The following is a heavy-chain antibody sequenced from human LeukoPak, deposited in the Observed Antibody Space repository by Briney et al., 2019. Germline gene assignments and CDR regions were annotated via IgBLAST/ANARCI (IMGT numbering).Heavy chain of an antibody. J-gene: IGHJ4*02. CDR3: AYYRAAQLGGALDY. CDR2: IIPIFGTA. D-gene: IGHD6-6*01. Sequence: SVKVSCKASGGTFSSYAISWVRQAPGQGLEWMGGIIPIFGTANYAQKFQGRVTITADESTSTAYMELSSLRSEDTAVYYCAYYRAAQLGGALDYWGQGTLVTVSS. CDR1: GGTFSSYA. V-gene: IGHV1-69*13.